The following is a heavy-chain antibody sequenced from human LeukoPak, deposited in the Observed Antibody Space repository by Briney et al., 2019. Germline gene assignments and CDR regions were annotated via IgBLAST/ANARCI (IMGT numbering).Heavy chain of an antibody. CDR3: ARDRGGSAPYYFDY. J-gene: IGHJ4*02. D-gene: IGHD2-15*01. CDR2: IGSSGSYI. CDR1: GFTFSTYN. Sequence: PGGSLRLSCAASGFTFSTYNMNWVRQAPGKGLAWVSFIGSSGSYIYYADSVKGRFTISRDNAKNSLYVQMNSLRAEDTAVYYCARDRGGSAPYYFDYWGQGTLVTVSS. V-gene: IGHV3-21*01.